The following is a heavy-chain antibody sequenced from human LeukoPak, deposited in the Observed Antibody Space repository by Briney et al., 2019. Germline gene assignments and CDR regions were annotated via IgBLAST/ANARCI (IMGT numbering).Heavy chain of an antibody. CDR3: ARASPTDSNGFDP. CDR2: ISAYNGNT. Sequence: ASVKVSLKASVYTFTRYGISWVRQAPGQGLEWMGWISAYNGNTNYAHKLHGRVTINTDTSTSTAYMELRSLRSADTPVYYCARASPTDSNGFDPWGQGTMVTVSS. J-gene: IGHJ5*02. CDR1: VYTFTRYG. D-gene: IGHD1-1*01. V-gene: IGHV1-18*01.